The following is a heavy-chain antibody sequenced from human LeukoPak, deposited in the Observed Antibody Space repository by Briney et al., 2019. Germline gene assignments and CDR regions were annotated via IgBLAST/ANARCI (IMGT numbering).Heavy chain of an antibody. CDR2: TYYRSEWYN. Sequence: SQTLSLTCAISGDSVSSNSANWNWNRQSPSRGLEWLGRTYYRSEWYNDFAVSVKSRITINPDTSKNQFSLQLNSVTPEDTAVYYCARGTYSSGWYSDFWGQGTLVTVSS. CDR3: ARGTYSSGWYSDF. J-gene: IGHJ4*02. V-gene: IGHV6-1*01. D-gene: IGHD6-19*01. CDR1: GDSVSSNSAN.